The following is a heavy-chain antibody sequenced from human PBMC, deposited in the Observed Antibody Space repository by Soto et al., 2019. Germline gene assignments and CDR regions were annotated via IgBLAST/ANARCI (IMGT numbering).Heavy chain of an antibody. Sequence: QVQLVESGGGVVQPGRSLRLSCAASGFTFSSYAMHWVRQAPGKGLEWVAVISYDGSNKYYADSVKGRFTISRDNSKNTLYLQMNSLRAEDTAVYYCARDQSPGIAVAAPTWSAFDIWGQGTMVTVSS. CDR3: ARDQSPGIAVAAPTWSAFDI. CDR2: ISYDGSNK. V-gene: IGHV3-30-3*01. D-gene: IGHD6-19*01. CDR1: GFTFSSYA. J-gene: IGHJ3*02.